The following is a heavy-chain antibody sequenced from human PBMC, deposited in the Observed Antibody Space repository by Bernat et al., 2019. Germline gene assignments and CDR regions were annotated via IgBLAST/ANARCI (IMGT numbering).Heavy chain of an antibody. V-gene: IGHV2-26*01. CDR2: IFSNDEK. Sequence: QVTLKESGPVLVKPTETLTLTCTVSGFSLSTARMGVSWIRQPPGKALEWLAHIFSNDEKSYSTSLKSRLTISKDTSKSQVVLTLTNMDPVDTATYYCARLGYCSSTSCPGYYFDYWGQGTLVTVSP. CDR3: ARLGYCSSTSCPGYYFDY. D-gene: IGHD2-2*01. CDR1: GFSLSTARMG. J-gene: IGHJ4*02.